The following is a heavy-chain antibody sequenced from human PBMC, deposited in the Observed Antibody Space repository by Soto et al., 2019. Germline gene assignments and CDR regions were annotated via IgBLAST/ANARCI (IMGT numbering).Heavy chain of an antibody. CDR3: ASSRGSGYYGFDY. V-gene: IGHV5-10-1*01. CDR2: IDPSDSYT. CDR1: GYSFTIYW. Sequence: PGESLKISCKGSGYSFTIYWIGWVRQMPGKGLEWMGRIDPSDSYTNYSPSFQGHVTISADKSISTAYLQWSSLKASDTAMYYCASSRGSGYYGFDYWGQGTLVTVSS. J-gene: IGHJ4*02. D-gene: IGHD3-22*01.